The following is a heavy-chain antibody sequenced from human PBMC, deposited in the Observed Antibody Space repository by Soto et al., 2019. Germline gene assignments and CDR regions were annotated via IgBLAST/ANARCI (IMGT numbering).Heavy chain of an antibody. CDR1: GFTFSSYA. D-gene: IGHD5-18*01. Sequence: GGSLRLSCAASGFTFSSYAMHWVRQAPGKGLEWVAVISYDGSNKYYADSVKGRFTISRDNSKNTLYLQMNSLRAEDTAGYYCARAPVDVDTAMVSPDYYYYYGMDVWGQGTTVTVSS. V-gene: IGHV3-30-3*01. CDR3: ARAPVDVDTAMVSPDYYYYYGMDV. J-gene: IGHJ6*02. CDR2: ISYDGSNK.